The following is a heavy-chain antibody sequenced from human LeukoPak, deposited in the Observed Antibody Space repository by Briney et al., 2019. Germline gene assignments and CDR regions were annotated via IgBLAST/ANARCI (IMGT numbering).Heavy chain of an antibody. CDR1: GFTFTDYP. CDR3: ARTMTMILVVKGYYHDY. Sequence: GGSLRLSCATSGFTFTDYPMNWVRQAPGKGLEWVSNIRTSTEGANYAIYADSVKGRVTFSRDDAKNTLYLHMHSLRDDDTAVYYCARTMTMILVVKGYYHDYWGQGTLVTVSS. J-gene: IGHJ4*02. V-gene: IGHV3-48*02. D-gene: IGHD3-22*01. CDR2: IRTSTEGANYA.